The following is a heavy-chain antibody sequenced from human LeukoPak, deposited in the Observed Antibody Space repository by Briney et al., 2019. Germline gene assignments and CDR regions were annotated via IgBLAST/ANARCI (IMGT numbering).Heavy chain of an antibody. CDR1: GYSFTSYW. J-gene: IGHJ4*02. CDR2: IYPADSDT. V-gene: IGHV5-51*01. CDR3: ARRHYGSGSYLLVYFDY. D-gene: IGHD3-10*01. Sequence: GESLKISCKGSGYSFTSYWIGWVRQMPGKGLEWMGIIYPADSDTRYSPSFQGQVTISADKSINTAYLQWSSLKASDTAMYYCARRHYGSGSYLLVYFDYWGQGTLVTVSS.